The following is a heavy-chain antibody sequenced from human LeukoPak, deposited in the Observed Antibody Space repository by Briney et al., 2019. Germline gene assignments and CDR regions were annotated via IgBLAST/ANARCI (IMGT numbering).Heavy chain of an antibody. D-gene: IGHD3-10*01. Sequence: SETLSLTCTVSGGSISSSSYYWGWIRQPPGKGLEWIGSIYYSGSTYYNPSLKSRVTMSVDTSKNQFSLKLSSVTAADTAVYYCAREFWRFGDFGGFDYWGQGTLVTVSS. CDR2: IYYSGST. CDR3: AREFWRFGDFGGFDY. J-gene: IGHJ4*02. V-gene: IGHV4-39*07. CDR1: GGSISSSSYY.